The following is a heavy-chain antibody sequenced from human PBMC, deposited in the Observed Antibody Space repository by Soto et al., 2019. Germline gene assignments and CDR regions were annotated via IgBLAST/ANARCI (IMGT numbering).Heavy chain of an antibody. CDR2: IWYDGSNK. V-gene: IGHV3-30*19. D-gene: IGHD3-10*01. Sequence: GGSLRLSCAASGFTFSSYGMHWVRQAPGKGLEWVAVIWYDGSNKYYADSVKGRFTISRDNSKNTLYLQMNSLRAEDTAVYYCARAGYGSGSYSAFDIWGQGTMVTVSS. CDR1: GFTFSSYG. J-gene: IGHJ3*02. CDR3: ARAGYGSGSYSAFDI.